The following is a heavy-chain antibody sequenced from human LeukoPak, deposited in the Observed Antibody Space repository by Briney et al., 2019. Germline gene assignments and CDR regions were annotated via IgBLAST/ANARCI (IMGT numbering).Heavy chain of an antibody. V-gene: IGHV3-21*01. CDR3: ARDYPYYFDD. Sequence: GGSLRLSCAASGFTFSNYSMNWVRQAPGKGLEWVSSISSSSSYIFYADSVKGRFTISRDNAKNSLYLQMNSLRAEDTAAYYCARDYPYYFDDWGQGTLVTVSS. CDR2: ISSSSSYI. J-gene: IGHJ4*02. CDR1: GFTFSNYS.